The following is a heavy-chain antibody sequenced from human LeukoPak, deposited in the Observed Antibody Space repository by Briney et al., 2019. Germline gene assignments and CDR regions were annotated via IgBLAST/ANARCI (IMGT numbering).Heavy chain of an antibody. D-gene: IGHD3-22*01. CDR1: GYSISSGYY. CDR2: IYHSGST. V-gene: IGHV4-38-2*02. CDR3: ARGQYDSSGYYYYYGMDV. J-gene: IGHJ6*02. Sequence: SETLSLTCTVSGYSISSGYYWGWIRQPPGKGLEWIGSIYHSGSTYYNPSLKSRVTISVDTSKNQFSLKLSSVTAADTAVYYCARGQYDSSGYYYYYGMDVWGQGTTVTVSS.